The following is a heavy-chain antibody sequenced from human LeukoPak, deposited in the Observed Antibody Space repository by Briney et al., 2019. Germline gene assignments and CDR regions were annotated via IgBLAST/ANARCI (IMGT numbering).Heavy chain of an antibody. D-gene: IGHD2-21*01. CDR2: IYYSGST. CDR3: AREREGDASYCGGDCYPDAFDI. Sequence: PSETLPLTCTVSGGSISSYYWSWIRQPPGKGLEWIGSIYYSGSTYYNPSLKSRVTISVDTSKNQFSLKLSSVTAADTAVYYCAREREGDASYCGGDCYPDAFDIWGQGTMVTVSS. CDR1: GGSISSYY. J-gene: IGHJ3*02. V-gene: IGHV4-59*12.